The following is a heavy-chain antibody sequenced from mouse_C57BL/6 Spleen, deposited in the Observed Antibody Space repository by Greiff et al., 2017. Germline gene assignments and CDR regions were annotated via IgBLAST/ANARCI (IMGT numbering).Heavy chain of an antibody. Sequence: QVQLQQSGPELVKPGASVKMSCKASGYAFSSYWMNWVKQRPGQGLEWIGRIYPGDGYTNYNGKFKGKATLTADKSSSTAYMQLSSLTSEDSAVYLCARWRWNSYYFDDWGTGTTLTVSS. J-gene: IGHJ2*01. CDR1: GYAFSSYW. V-gene: IGHV1-82*01. CDR2: IYPGDGYT. CDR3: ARWRWNSYYFDD. D-gene: IGHD1-1*02.